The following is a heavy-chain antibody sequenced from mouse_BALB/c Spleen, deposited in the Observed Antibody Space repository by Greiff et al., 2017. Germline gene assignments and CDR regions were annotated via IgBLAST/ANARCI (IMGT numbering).Heavy chain of an antibody. D-gene: IGHD1-1*01. J-gene: IGHJ2*01. CDR3: ARRGYYGSSPYYFDY. CDR2: INPSSGYT. V-gene: IGHV1-4*02. Sequence: VQLQQSAAALARPGASVKMSCKASGYTFTSYTMHWVKQRPGQGLEWIGYINPSSGYTEYNQKFKDKTTLTADKSSSTAYMQLSSLTSEDSAVYYCARRGYYGSSPYYFDYWGQGTTLTVSS. CDR1: GYTFTSYT.